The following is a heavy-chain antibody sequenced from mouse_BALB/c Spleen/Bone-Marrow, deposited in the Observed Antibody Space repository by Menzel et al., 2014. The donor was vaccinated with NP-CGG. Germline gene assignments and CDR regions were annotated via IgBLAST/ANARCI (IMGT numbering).Heavy chain of an antibody. V-gene: IGHV1-14*01. Sequence: VHLQQPGPELVKPGASVKMSCKASGYTFTSYVMHWVKQKPGQGLEWIGYIIPYNDGTNYNEKFKGKATLTSDKSSSTAYMELSSLTSEDSAVYYCARPYYYGSSGDSWFAYWGQGTLVTVSA. CDR1: GYTFTSYV. J-gene: IGHJ3*01. CDR3: ARPYYYGSSGDSWFAY. CDR2: IIPYNDGT. D-gene: IGHD1-1*01.